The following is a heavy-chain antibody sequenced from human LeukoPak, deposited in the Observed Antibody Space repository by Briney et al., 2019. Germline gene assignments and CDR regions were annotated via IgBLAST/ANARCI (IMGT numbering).Heavy chain of an antibody. CDR1: GLTYSRYW. J-gene: IGHJ6*02. D-gene: IGHD2-15*01. V-gene: IGHV3-7*01. CDR2: IKQDGSEK. Sequence: PGGSLRHSCAASGLTYSRYWMSWVRPAPGKGVEWVANIKQDGSEKYYVDSVKGRFTISRDNAKNSLYLQMNSLRAEDTAVFYCASLGYCSGGSCFYGMDVWGQGTTVIVSS. CDR3: ASLGYCSGGSCFYGMDV.